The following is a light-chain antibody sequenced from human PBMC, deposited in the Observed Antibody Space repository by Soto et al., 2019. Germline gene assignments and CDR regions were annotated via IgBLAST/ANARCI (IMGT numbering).Light chain of an antibody. CDR3: CSYTGIRTPSYI. V-gene: IGLV2-14*01. Sequence: LTQPASVSGSPGQSITISCTGSSSDIGAYDSVSWYQQHPGKAPRLVIYEVSDRPSGVSNRFSGSKSGNTASLTISGLQAEDEADYYCCSYTGIRTPSYIYGSGTNVTVL. J-gene: IGLJ1*01. CDR1: SSDIGAYDS. CDR2: EVS.